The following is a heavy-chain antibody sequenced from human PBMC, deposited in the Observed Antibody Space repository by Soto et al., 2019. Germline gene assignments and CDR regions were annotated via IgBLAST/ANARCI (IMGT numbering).Heavy chain of an antibody. J-gene: IGHJ4*02. V-gene: IGHV3-15*01. D-gene: IGHD5-12*01. Sequence: PRGSLKLSCAASGFTFINAWMSWVRQAPGKGLEWVGRIKSKTDGGTTDYAAPVKGRFTISRDDSKNTLYLQMNSLKTEDTAVYYCTTDELPMATEFGYFDYWGQGTLVTVSS. CDR1: GFTFINAW. CDR3: TTDELPMATEFGYFDY. CDR2: IKSKTDGGTT.